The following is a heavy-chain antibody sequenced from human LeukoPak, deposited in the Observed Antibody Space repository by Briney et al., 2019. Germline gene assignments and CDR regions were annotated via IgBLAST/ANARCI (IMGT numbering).Heavy chain of an antibody. D-gene: IGHD3-22*01. Sequence: ASVKVSCKASGYTFTGYYMHWVRQAPGQGLEWMGWINPNSGGTNYARKFQGRVTMTRDTSISTAYMELSRLRSDDTAVYYCARDQIFYYDSSGYSSWFDPWGQGTLVTVSS. CDR1: GYTFTGYY. V-gene: IGHV1-2*02. CDR3: ARDQIFYYDSSGYSSWFDP. J-gene: IGHJ5*02. CDR2: INPNSGGT.